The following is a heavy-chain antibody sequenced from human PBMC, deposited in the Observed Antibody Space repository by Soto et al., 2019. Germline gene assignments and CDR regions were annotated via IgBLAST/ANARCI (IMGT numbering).Heavy chain of an antibody. CDR2: ISSSSSYI. CDR3: ARKTYASDAFDI. V-gene: IGHV3-21*01. CDR1: GFTFSSYS. D-gene: IGHD4-17*01. J-gene: IGHJ3*02. Sequence: GGSLRLSCAASGFTFSSYSMNWVRQAPGKGLEWVSSISSSSSYIYYADSVRGRFTISRDNAKNSLYLQMNSLRAEDTAVYYCARKTYASDAFDIWGQGTMVTVSS.